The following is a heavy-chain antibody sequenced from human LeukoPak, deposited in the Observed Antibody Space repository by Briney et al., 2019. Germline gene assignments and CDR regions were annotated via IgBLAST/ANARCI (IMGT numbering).Heavy chain of an antibody. J-gene: IGHJ4*02. CDR1: GFTFSGSA. CDR3: AQQLGYCSRGSCYFTY. V-gene: IGHV3-23*01. Sequence: GGSLRLSCAASGFTFSGSAMSWVLQAPGKGLEWVSAISTSGGTTYYADSVKGRFTISRDNSKNTLYLQMNSLRAEDTAVYYCAQQLGYCSRGSCYFTYWGQGTLVTVSS. CDR2: ISTSGGTT. D-gene: IGHD2-15*01.